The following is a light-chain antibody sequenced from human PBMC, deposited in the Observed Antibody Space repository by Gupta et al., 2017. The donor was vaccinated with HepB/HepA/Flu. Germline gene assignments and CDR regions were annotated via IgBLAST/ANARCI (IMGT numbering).Light chain of an antibody. CDR3: CAHAVNSYV. J-gene: IGLJ1*01. CDR2: SVN. V-gene: IGLV2-11*01. Sequence: SALTQPRSVSGSPEQSVTITCTGTTSDVGAYNYVSWYQQHPGKAPKLMVYSVNYRPAGVPDRFSGSKSANTAVLTISGLQTEDEADYYCCAHAVNSYVFGGGTQVTVL. CDR1: TSDVGAYNY.